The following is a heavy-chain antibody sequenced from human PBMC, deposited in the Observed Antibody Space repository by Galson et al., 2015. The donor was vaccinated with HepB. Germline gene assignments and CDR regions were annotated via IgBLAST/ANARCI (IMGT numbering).Heavy chain of an antibody. V-gene: IGHV3-7*01. CDR2: IKEDDSIK. D-gene: IGHD5-12*01. CDR1: GFMFSGHW. CDR3: ARNRGYETFDY. J-gene: IGHJ4*02. Sequence: SLRLSCAASGFMFSGHWMNWVRPAPGKGLEWVANIKEDDSIKYYVDSVTGRFTISRDNARNLLYLQMNGLRAEDTAMYFCARNRGYETFDYWGQGALVTVSS.